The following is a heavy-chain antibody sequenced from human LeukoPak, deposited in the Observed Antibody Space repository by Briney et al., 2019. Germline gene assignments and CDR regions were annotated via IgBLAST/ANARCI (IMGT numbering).Heavy chain of an antibody. CDR3: ARGDSGVVPAATPMRY. V-gene: IGHV4-30-2*01. D-gene: IGHD2-2*01. CDR2: IYHSGST. Sequence: SETLSLTCTVSGGSISSGGYYWSWIRQPPGKGLEWIGYIYHSGSTYYNPSLRSRVTISVDRSKNQFSLKLSSVTAADTAVYYCARGDSGVVPAATPMRYWGQGTLVTVSS. J-gene: IGHJ4*02. CDR1: GGSISSGGYY.